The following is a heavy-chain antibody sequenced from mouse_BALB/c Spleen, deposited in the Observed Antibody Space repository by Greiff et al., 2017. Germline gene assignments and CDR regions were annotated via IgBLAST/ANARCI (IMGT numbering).Heavy chain of an antibody. Sequence: VQLVESGAELVKPGASVKLSCKASGYTFTSYYMYWVKQRPGQGLEWIGEINPSNGGTNFNEKFKSKATLTVDKSSSTAYMQLSSLTSEDSAVYYCTRVRNYYGSSYYYAMDYWGQGTSVTVSS. D-gene: IGHD1-1*01. CDR1: GYTFTSYY. J-gene: IGHJ4*01. CDR3: TRVRNYYGSSYYYAMDY. V-gene: IGHV1S81*02. CDR2: INPSNGGT.